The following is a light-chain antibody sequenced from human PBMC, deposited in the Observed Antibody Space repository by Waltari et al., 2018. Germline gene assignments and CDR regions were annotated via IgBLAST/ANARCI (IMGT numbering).Light chain of an antibody. CDR3: CSYAGTYVWV. Sequence: QSALTQPAAVSGSPGQSVTISCTGASSDIGRYDIVSWYQQHPGNAPKLGISDVSKRPSGVSDRFPGSKSGDTASRTISGLQFEDEADYYCCSYAGTYVWVFGGGTRLTVL. J-gene: IGLJ3*02. CDR2: DVS. CDR1: SSDIGRYDI. V-gene: IGLV2-23*02.